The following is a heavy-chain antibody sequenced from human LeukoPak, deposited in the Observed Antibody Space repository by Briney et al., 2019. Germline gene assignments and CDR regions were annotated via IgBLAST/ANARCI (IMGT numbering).Heavy chain of an antibody. D-gene: IGHD2-15*01. Sequence: GGSLRLSCAASGLTFVKHYLHWVRQAPGTGLLWVSRISTDGTTALYADSVRGRFTISRDNAKNTLYLQMNSLRGEDTAVYYCGSSKDGYIYYWGQGTLVTVSS. J-gene: IGHJ4*02. CDR1: GLTFVKHY. CDR2: ISTDGTTA. V-gene: IGHV3-74*01. CDR3: GSSKDGYIYY.